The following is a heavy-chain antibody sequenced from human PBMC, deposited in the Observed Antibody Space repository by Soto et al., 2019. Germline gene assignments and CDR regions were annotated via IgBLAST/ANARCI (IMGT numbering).Heavy chain of an antibody. CDR1: GGSVNSVHYY. V-gene: IGHV4-61*01. D-gene: IGHD6-13*01. CDR2: FYYTGST. J-gene: IGHJ6*02. Sequence: SEPLSLTCTVSGGSVNSVHYYWNWIRQPPGKGLEWIGYFYYTGSTNYNPSLESRVTIAVDRSKNQFSLKLSSVTAADTAVYYCARLAAAVLGVNYYYYGMDVWGQGTTVTVSS. CDR3: ARLAAAVLGVNYYYYGMDV.